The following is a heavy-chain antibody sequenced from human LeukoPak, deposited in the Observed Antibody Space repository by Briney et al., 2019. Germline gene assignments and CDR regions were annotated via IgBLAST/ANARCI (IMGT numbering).Heavy chain of an antibody. CDR1: DYSISSGYY. J-gene: IGHJ4*02. Sequence: SETLSLTCTVSDYSISSGYYWGWIRQPPGKGLEWIGSIYHSGSTYYNPSPKSRVTISVDTSKSQFSLKLSSVTAADTAVYYCAREMYDSGGYRVSYFDYWGQGTLVTVSS. CDR3: AREMYDSGGYRVSYFDY. CDR2: IYHSGST. D-gene: IGHD3-22*01. V-gene: IGHV4-38-2*02.